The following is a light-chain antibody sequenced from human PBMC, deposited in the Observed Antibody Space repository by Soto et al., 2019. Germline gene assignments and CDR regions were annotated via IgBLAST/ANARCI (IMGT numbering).Light chain of an antibody. CDR1: QRVGSN. J-gene: IGKJ4*02. CDR3: QQYNNWPPDRT. Sequence: EIVMTQSPATLSVSPGERATLSCRARQRVGSNLAWYQKKPCQAPRLRIYGASTRATGIPARFSGSGSGTELTLTISSLQSEDFAIYLYQQYNNWPPDRTFGRGTKVEIK. V-gene: IGKV3-15*01. CDR2: GAS.